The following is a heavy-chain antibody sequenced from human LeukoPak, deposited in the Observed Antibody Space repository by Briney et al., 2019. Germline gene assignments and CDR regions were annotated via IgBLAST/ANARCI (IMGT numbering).Heavy chain of an antibody. CDR1: GFTVSSNF. J-gene: IGHJ4*02. Sequence: PGGSLRLSCAASGFTVSSNFVSWVRQAPGKGLEWVSVLYSGGSAYYAESVKGRFTISRDNSKNTLYLQMNSLRAEDTAVYYCARADCSGGNCYLFYWGQGILVTVSS. CDR2: LYSGGSA. D-gene: IGHD2-15*01. V-gene: IGHV3-53*03. CDR3: ARADCSGGNCYLFY.